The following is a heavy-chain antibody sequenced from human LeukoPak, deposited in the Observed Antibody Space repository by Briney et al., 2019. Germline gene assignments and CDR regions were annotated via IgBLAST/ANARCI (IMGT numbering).Heavy chain of an antibody. CDR3: ATGGSYYFRAFDI. V-gene: IGHV1-3*01. D-gene: IGHD1-26*01. J-gene: IGHJ3*02. Sequence: GASVKVSCKASGYTFTSYAMHWVRQAPGQRLEWMGWINAGNGNTKYSQKFQGRVTITRDTSASTAYMELSSLRSEDTAVYYCATGGSYYFRAFDIWGQGTMVTVSS. CDR2: INAGNGNT. CDR1: GYTFTSYA.